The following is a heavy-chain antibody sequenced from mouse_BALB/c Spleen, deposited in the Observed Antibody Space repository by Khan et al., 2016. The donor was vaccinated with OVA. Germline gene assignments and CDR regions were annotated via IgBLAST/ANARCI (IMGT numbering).Heavy chain of an antibody. CDR3: ARSGTTVVAYWYFDV. CDR1: GYSITSGYS. Sequence: EVELVESGPDLVKPSQSLSLTCTVTGYSITSGYSWHWIRQFPGNKLEWMGYIHYSGSTKYNPSLQRRISITRDTSKNQFFLQLNSVTTEDTATYYCARSGTTVVAYWYFDVWGAGTTVTVSS. D-gene: IGHD1-1*01. V-gene: IGHV3-1*02. CDR2: IHYSGST. J-gene: IGHJ1*01.